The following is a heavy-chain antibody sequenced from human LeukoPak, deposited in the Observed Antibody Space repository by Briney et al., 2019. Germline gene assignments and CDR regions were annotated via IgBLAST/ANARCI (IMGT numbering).Heavy chain of an antibody. V-gene: IGHV3-30*18. CDR3: AKDGELKSVAPNWFDP. Sequence: GGSLRLSCAASGFTFSSYGMHWVRQAPGKGLEWVAVISYDGSNKYYADSVKGRFTISRDNSKNTLYLQMNSLRAEDTAVYYCAKDGELKSVAPNWFDPWGQGTLVTVSS. J-gene: IGHJ5*02. D-gene: IGHD1-7*01. CDR2: ISYDGSNK. CDR1: GFTFSSYG.